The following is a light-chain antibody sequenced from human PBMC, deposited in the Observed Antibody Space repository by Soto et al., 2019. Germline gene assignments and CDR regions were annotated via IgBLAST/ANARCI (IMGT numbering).Light chain of an antibody. CDR3: SSFTTSSTWV. V-gene: IGLV2-14*01. CDR1: SSDVGGYNY. J-gene: IGLJ3*02. Sequence: QSALTQPASVSGSPGQSITISCTGTSSDVGGYNYVSWYQQYPGKAPKLMIYDVTTRPSGVSSRFSGSKSGNTASLTISGLQAEDEVDYYCSSFTTSSTWVFGAGTKLTVL. CDR2: DVT.